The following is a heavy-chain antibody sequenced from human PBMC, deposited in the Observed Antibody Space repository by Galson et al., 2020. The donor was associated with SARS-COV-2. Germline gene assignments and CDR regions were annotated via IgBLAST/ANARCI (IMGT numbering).Heavy chain of an antibody. CDR2: IYYIGST. Sequence: SETLSLTCTVSGGSISSGGYYWSWISQPPGKGLEWIGYIYYIGSTYYNPSLKSRVTISVDTSKNQFSLKLSSVPAADTAVYYCAKGPKYYYGSGNYYPYYVDYWGQGTLVTVSS. J-gene: IGHJ4*02. CDR3: AKGPKYYYGSGNYYPYYVDY. V-gene: IGHV4-31*03. CDR1: GGSISSGGYY. D-gene: IGHD3-10*01.